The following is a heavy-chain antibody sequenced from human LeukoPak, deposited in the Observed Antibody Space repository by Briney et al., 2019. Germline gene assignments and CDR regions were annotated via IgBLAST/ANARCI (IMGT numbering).Heavy chain of an antibody. CDR1: GGSISSGGDY. CDR2: IYHSGST. CDR3: ARDGPQMGLGIDY. V-gene: IGHV4-30-2*01. D-gene: IGHD3/OR15-3a*01. Sequence: PSETLSLTCTVSGGSISSGGDYWSWIRQPPGKGLEWIGYIYHSGSTYYNPSLKSRVTISVDRSKNQFSLKLSSVTAADTAVYYCARDGPQMGLGIDYWGQGTLVTVSS. J-gene: IGHJ4*02.